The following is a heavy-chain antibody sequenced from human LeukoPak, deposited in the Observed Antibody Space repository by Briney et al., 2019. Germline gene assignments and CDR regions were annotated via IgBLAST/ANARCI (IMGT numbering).Heavy chain of an antibody. CDR1: GGSFSGYY. D-gene: IGHD5-18*01. CDR2: INHSGST. Sequence: TETLSLTCAVYGGSFSGYYWSWIRQPPGKGLEWIGEINHSGSTNYNPSLKSRVTISVDTSKNQFSLKLSSVTAADTAVYYCARGRGYSYGPRVDYWGQGTLVTVSS. CDR3: ARGRGYSYGPRVDY. V-gene: IGHV4-34*01. J-gene: IGHJ4*02.